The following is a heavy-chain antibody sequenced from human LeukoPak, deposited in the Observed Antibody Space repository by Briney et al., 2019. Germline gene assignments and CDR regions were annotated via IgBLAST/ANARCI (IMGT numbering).Heavy chain of an antibody. Sequence: GASVTVSFKASGYTFINYGISWVRQAPGLGLEWMGWTSYNGNTNYAQKFQDRVTMTTDTSTTTAYMELRSPESDDTAVYYCARHSGSGWQALGYWGQGTLVTVSS. CDR2: TSYNGNT. V-gene: IGHV1-18*04. CDR1: GYTFINYG. D-gene: IGHD6-19*01. J-gene: IGHJ4*02. CDR3: ARHSGSGWQALGY.